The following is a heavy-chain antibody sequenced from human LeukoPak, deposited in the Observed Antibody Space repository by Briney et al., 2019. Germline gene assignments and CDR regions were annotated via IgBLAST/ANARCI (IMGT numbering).Heavy chain of an antibody. J-gene: IGHJ3*02. CDR2: INPNSGGT. CDR1: GYTFTGYY. D-gene: IGHD3-22*01. CDR3: ARGPITMIVVDAFDI. V-gene: IGHV1-2*02. Sequence: ASVKVSCKASGYTFTGYYMRWVRQAPGQGLEWMGWINPNSGGTNYAQKFQGRVTMTRDTSISTAYMELSRLRSDDTAVYYCARGPITMIVVDAFDIWGQGTMVTVSS.